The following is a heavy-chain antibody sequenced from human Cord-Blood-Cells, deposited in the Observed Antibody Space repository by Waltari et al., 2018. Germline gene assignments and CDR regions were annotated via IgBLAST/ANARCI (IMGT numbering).Heavy chain of an antibody. CDR1: GGSISSGGYS. CDR2: IYHSGST. D-gene: IGHD1-26*01. J-gene: IGHJ4*02. Sequence: LVKPSQTLSLTCAVSGGSISSGGYSWSWIRQPPGKGLEWIGYIYHSGSTYYNPSLKSRVTISVDRSKNQFSLKLSSVTAADTAVYYCARGHWETSCGCYYFDYWGQGTLVTVSS. CDR3: ARGHWETSCGCYYFDY. V-gene: IGHV4-30-2*01.